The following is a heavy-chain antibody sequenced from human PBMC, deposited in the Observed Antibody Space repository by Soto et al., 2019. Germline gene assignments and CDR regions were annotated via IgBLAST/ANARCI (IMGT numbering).Heavy chain of an antibody. CDR3: ATLMTTVTSFDY. J-gene: IGHJ4*02. CDR1: GFTFSSYA. Sequence: PGGSLRLSCAVSGFTFSSYAMNWVRQAPGKGLERVATISVSGGTTYYADSVKGRFTISRDNSKNTLYLQMNSLRAEDTAVYYCATLMTTVTSFDYWGQGALVTVSS. CDR2: ISVSGGTT. D-gene: IGHD4-4*01. V-gene: IGHV3-23*01.